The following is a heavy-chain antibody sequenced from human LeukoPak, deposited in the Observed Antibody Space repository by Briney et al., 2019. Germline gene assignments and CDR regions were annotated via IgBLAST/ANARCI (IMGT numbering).Heavy chain of an antibody. J-gene: IGHJ4*02. D-gene: IGHD3-22*01. CDR3: ARDLYYYDSSGYYYGGGRLDY. CDR2: INPSGGST. V-gene: IGHV1-46*01. CDR1: GYTFTSYY. Sequence: ASVKVSCKASGYTFTSYYMHWVRQAPGQGLEWMGIINPSGGSTSYAQKFQGGVTMTRDTSTSTVYMELSSLRSEDTAVYYCARDLYYYDSSGYYYGGGRLDYWGQGALVTVSS.